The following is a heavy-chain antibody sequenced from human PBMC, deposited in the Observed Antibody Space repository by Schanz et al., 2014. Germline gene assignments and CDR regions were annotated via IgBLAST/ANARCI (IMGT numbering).Heavy chain of an antibody. D-gene: IGHD1-26*01. CDR2: FIPLLGVA. Sequence: QVQWVQSGADVKKPGTAVKVSCKASEYTFTRHYMHWVRQAPGQGLEWMGRFIPLLGVADYAQKFQGKLTIAADKSTATSYMELTSLRSGDTAVYYCARDKGQSGGGMDVWGQGTAVIVSS. V-gene: IGHV1-69*09. J-gene: IGHJ6*02. CDR3: ARDKGQSGGGMDV. CDR1: EYTFTRHY.